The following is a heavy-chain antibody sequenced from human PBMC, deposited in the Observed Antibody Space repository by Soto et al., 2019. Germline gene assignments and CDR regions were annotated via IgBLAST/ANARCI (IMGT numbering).Heavy chain of an antibody. CDR3: AHRSLSSGTYWDWGYFDY. CDR2: IYLDDYK. V-gene: IGHV2-5*02. Sequence: QITLKESGPTRVTPTQTLTLTCTFSGFSLSTRGGGVGCIRQPPGKALEWLVVIYLDDYKRYSPSLQNRLTIATDTSNNQVVLTLTYLDPVDTATYYCAHRSLSSGTYWDWGYFDYWGQGTLVTVSA. D-gene: IGHD1-26*01. J-gene: IGHJ4*02. CDR1: GFSLSTRGGG.